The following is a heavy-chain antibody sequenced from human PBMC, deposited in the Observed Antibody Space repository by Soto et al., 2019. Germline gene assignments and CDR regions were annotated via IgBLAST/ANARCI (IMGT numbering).Heavy chain of an antibody. CDR1: GYTFTSYY. Sequence: QVQLVQSGAEVKKPGASVKVSCKASGYTFTSYYMHWVRQAPGQGLEWMGIINPSGGSTSYAQKFPGRSHMARDTSTSTVYMEPSSLRFEDTALDYCASPHGYRGFVWGYWGQGTLVTV. CDR3: ASPHGYRGFVWGY. CDR2: INPSGGST. D-gene: IGHD5-12*01. V-gene: IGHV1-46*03. J-gene: IGHJ4*02.